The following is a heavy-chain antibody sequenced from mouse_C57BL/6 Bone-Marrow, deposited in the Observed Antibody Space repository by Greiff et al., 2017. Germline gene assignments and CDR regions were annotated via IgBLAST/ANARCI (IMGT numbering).Heavy chain of an antibody. CDR3: ARYLGFDY. V-gene: IGHV1-19*01. Sequence: SGPVLVKPGASVKMSCKASGYTFTDYYMNWVKQSHGKSLEWIGVINPYTGGTSYNQKFKGKATLTVDKSSSTAYMELNSLTSEDSAVYYCARYLGFDYWGQGTTLTVSS. CDR2: INPYTGGT. J-gene: IGHJ2*01. D-gene: IGHD4-1*01. CDR1: GYTFTDYY.